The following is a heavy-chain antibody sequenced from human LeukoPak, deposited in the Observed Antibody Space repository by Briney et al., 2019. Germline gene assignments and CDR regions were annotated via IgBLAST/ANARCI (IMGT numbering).Heavy chain of an antibody. CDR2: TNHSVSA. Sequence: PSETLSLTCAVYGGSFSGYYWSWIRQPPGKRLEWVGATNHSVSANYNPSHKSRVTISVLTSKYQVSLNLRSVPAPDTAVSSCARGVLLWFGELSTSRFQSPYYFHYWGQGTLVTVSS. D-gene: IGHD3-10*01. V-gene: IGHV4-34*01. J-gene: IGHJ4*02. CDR1: GGSFSGYY. CDR3: ARGVLLWFGELSTSRFQSPYYFHY.